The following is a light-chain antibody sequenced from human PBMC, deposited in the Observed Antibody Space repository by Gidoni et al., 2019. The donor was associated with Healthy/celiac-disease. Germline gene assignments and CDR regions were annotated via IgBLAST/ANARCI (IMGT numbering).Light chain of an antibody. Sequence: DIQMTQSPSSLSASVGDRVTITCRASQSISSYVNWYQQKPGQAPKLLIYAASSLQSGVPSRFSGSGSGTDFTLTISSLQPEDFATYYCQQSYSTPRFGGGTKVEIK. CDR2: AAS. CDR1: QSISSY. V-gene: IGKV1-39*01. J-gene: IGKJ4*01. CDR3: QQSYSTPR.